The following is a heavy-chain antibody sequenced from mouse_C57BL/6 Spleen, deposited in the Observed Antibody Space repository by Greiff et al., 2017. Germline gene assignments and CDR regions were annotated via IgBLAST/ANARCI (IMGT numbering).Heavy chain of an antibody. CDR1: GYSFTDYN. CDR3: ARSDYYGSSSDWYFDV. V-gene: IGHV1-39*01. D-gene: IGHD1-1*01. J-gene: IGHJ1*03. Sequence: VQLQQSGPELVKPGASVKISCKASGYSFTDYNMNWVKQSNGKSLEWIGVINPNYGTTSYNQKFKGKATLTVDQSSSTAYMQPNSLTSEDSAVYYCARSDYYGSSSDWYFDVWGTGTTVTVSS. CDR2: INPNYGTT.